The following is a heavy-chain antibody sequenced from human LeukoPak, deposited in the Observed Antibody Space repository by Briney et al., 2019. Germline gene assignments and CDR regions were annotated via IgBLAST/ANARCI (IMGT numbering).Heavy chain of an antibody. Sequence: TLSLTCAVSGYSISSGYYWGWIRQPPGKGLEWIGSIYHGGTTLYNPSLKSRVTISVDTSKNQFSLKLTSVTAADTAVYYCAREGGTALFDFWGQGTLVTVSS. CDR2: IYHGGTT. CDR3: AREGGTALFDF. D-gene: IGHD1-1*01. CDR1: GYSISSGYY. V-gene: IGHV4-38-2*02. J-gene: IGHJ4*02.